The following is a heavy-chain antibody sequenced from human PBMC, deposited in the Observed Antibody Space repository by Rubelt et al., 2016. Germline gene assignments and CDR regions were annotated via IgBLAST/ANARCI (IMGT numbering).Heavy chain of an antibody. CDR3: AREITPADLD. CDR1: GFTFSSYA. V-gene: IGHV3-30*04. J-gene: IGHJ4*02. CDR2: ISFDGSNK. D-gene: IGHD2-2*01. Sequence: QVQLVESGGGVVQPGRSLRLSCAASGFTFSSYAMHWVRTAPGTGLEWVAGISFDGSNKYYADSVKGRFTISRDNSKNTLDLQMNSLRAEDTAVYYCAREITPADLDWGQGTLVTVSS.